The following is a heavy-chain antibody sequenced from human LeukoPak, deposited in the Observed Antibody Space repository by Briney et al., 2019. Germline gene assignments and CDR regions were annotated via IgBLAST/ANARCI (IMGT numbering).Heavy chain of an antibody. V-gene: IGHV3-23*01. D-gene: IGHD2-2*01. CDR3: ARERYCSSTSCPGQAFDI. Sequence: GGSLRLSCAASGFTFSSYAMSWVRQAPGKGLEWVSAISGSGGSTYYADSVKGRFTISRDNSKNTLYLQMNSLRAEDTALYHCARERYCSSTSCPGQAFDIWGQGTMVTVSS. CDR1: GFTFSSYA. J-gene: IGHJ3*02. CDR2: ISGSGGST.